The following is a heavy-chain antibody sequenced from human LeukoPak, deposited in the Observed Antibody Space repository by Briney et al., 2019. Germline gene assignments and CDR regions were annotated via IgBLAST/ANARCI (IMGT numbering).Heavy chain of an antibody. CDR2: INHSGST. J-gene: IGHJ6*04. V-gene: IGHV4-34*01. CDR3: ARALRGSTSRRFDP. CDR1: GGSFSGYY. D-gene: IGHD2-2*01. Sequence: SETLSLTCAVYGGSFSGYYWSWIRQPPGKGLEWIGEINHSGSTNYNPSLKSRVTISVDTSKNQFSLKLSSVTAADTAVYYCARALRGSTSRRFDPWGKGTTVTVSS.